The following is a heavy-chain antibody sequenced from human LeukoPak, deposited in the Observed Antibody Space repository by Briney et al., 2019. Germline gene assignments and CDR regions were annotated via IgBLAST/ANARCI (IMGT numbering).Heavy chain of an antibody. CDR2: INWNGGST. J-gene: IGHJ6*03. CDR3: AREPMYSSSSRRYYYYYMDV. V-gene: IGHV3-20*04. CDR1: GFTFDDYG. Sequence: GGSLRLSCAASGFTFDDYGMSWVRQAPGKGLDWVSRINWNGGSTGYADSVKGRFTISRDNAKNSLYLQMNSLRAEDTALYYCAREPMYSSSSRRYYYYYMDVWGKGTTVTVSS. D-gene: IGHD6-6*01.